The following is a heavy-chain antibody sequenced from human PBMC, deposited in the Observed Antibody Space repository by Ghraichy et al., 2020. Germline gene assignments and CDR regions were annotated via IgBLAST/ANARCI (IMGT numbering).Heavy chain of an antibody. CDR2: IKSDRSDS. J-gene: IGHJ4*02. D-gene: IGHD4-17*01. Sequence: LSLTCAASGFTFSRHWMSWVRQAPGKGLEWVASIKSDRSDSFYLDSVKGRFTISRDNAENSVSLEMTSLRAEDTAVYYCARDPYGDYKYGGTDYWGRGTLVSVSS. V-gene: IGHV3-7*01. CDR1: GFTFSRHW. CDR3: ARDPYGDYKYGGTDY.